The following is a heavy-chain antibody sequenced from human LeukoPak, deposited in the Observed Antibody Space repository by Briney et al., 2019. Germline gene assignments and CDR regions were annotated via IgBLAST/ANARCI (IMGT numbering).Heavy chain of an antibody. CDR3: ARHGPNSNVVVTAILGWYLDL. V-gene: IGHV1-2*02. D-gene: IGHD2-21*02. CDR1: GYTFTGYY. J-gene: IGHJ2*01. Sequence: VASVKVSCKASGYTFTGYYMHWVRQAPGQGLEWMGWINPNSGGTNYAQKFQGRVTMTRDTSISTAYMELSRLRSDDTAVYYCARHGPNSNVVVTAILGWYLDLWGPGTLVTVSS. CDR2: INPNSGGT.